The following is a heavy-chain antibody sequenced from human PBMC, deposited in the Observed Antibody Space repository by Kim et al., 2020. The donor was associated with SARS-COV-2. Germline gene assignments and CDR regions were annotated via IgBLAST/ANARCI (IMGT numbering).Heavy chain of an antibody. CDR2: INHSGST. CDR1: GGSFSGYY. D-gene: IGHD3-10*01. V-gene: IGHV4-34*01. CDR3: ARERLWFGGLYYYYYGMDV. J-gene: IGHJ6*02. Sequence: SETLSLTCAVYGGSFSGYYWSWIRQPPGKGLEWIGEINHSGSTNYNPSLKSRVTISVDTSKNQFSLKLSSVTAADTAVYYCARERLWFGGLYYYYYGMDVWGQGTTVTVSS.